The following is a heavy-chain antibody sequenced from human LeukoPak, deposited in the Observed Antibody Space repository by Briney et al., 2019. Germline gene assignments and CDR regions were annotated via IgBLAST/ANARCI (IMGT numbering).Heavy chain of an antibody. V-gene: IGHV1-18*01. Sequence: GASVTVSCKASGYTFTSYGISWVRQAPGQGLEWMGWISAYNGNTNYAQKLQGRVTMTTDTSTSTAYMELRSLRSDDTAVYYCARVTRPYYYDSSGSCFDYWGQGTLVTVSS. CDR2: ISAYNGNT. J-gene: IGHJ4*02. CDR1: GYTFTSYG. CDR3: ARVTRPYYYDSSGSCFDY. D-gene: IGHD3-22*01.